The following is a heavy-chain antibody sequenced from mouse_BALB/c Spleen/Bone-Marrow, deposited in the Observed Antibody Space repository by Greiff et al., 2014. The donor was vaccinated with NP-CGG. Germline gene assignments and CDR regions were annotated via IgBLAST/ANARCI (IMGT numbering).Heavy chain of an antibody. CDR1: GYTFTSYW. V-gene: IGHV1S16*01. CDR3: TNYGYD. D-gene: IGHD1-2*01. J-gene: IGHJ2*01. CDR2: INPSNGGT. Sequence: QVQLKESGAELVKPGASVKLSCKASGYTFTSYWMHWGKLRPGQGFEWIGEINPSNGGTNYNEKFKRKATLTVDKSSSTAYMQLSSLTSEDSAVYYCTNYGYDWGQGTTLTVSS.